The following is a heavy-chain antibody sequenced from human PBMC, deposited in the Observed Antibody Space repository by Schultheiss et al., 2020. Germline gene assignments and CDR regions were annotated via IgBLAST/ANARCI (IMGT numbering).Heavy chain of an antibody. CDR3: ARALDYGDYVDYYYYGMDV. Sequence: SCAASGFTFSSYGMHWVRKAPGKGLEWVAVIWYDGSNKYYADSVKGRFTISRDNSKNTLYLQMNSLRAEDTAVYYCARALDYGDYVDYYYYGMDVWGQGTTVTVSS. CDR1: GFTFSSYG. J-gene: IGHJ6*02. CDR2: IWYDGSNK. V-gene: IGHV3-33*01. D-gene: IGHD4-17*01.